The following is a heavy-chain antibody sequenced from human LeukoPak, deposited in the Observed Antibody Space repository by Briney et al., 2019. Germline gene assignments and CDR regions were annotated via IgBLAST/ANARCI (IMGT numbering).Heavy chain of an antibody. CDR2: IYYSGST. J-gene: IGHJ6*02. D-gene: IGHD5-18*01. CDR3: ARSADTAMVTAYYYYGMDV. V-gene: IGHV4-59*01. Sequence: SETLSLTCTVSGGSISSYYWSWIRQPPAKGLEWIGYIYYSGSTNYNPSLKSRVTISVDTSKNQFSLKLSSVTAADTAVYYCARSADTAMVTAYYYYGMDVWGQGTTVTVSS. CDR1: GGSISSYY.